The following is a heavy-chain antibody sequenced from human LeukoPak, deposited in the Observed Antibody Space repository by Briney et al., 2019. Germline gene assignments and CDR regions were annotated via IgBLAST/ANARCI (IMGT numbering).Heavy chain of an antibody. Sequence: GGSLRLSCAASGFTFSSYEMSWVRQAPGKGLEWVSYISSSGSTIYYADSVKGRFTISRDNAKNSLYLQMNSLRAEDTAVYYCARDLPGKYNWFDPWGQGTLVTVSS. CDR1: GFTFSSYE. D-gene: IGHD1-14*01. CDR2: ISSSGSTI. J-gene: IGHJ5*02. CDR3: ARDLPGKYNWFDP. V-gene: IGHV3-48*03.